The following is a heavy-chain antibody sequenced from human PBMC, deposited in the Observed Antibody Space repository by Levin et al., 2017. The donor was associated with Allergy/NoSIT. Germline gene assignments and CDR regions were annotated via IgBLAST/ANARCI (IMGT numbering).Heavy chain of an antibody. D-gene: IGHD3-10*01. CDR2: IYYSGST. V-gene: IGHV4-31*03. CDR1: GGSISSGGYY. J-gene: IGHJ6*02. Sequence: SETLSLTCTVSGGSISSGGYYWSWIRQHPGKGLEWIGYIYYSGSTYYNPSLKSRVTISVDTSKNQFSLKLSSVTAADTAVYYCARGGLVRGVISYYYYGMDVWGQGTTVTVSS. CDR3: ARGGLVRGVISYYYYGMDV.